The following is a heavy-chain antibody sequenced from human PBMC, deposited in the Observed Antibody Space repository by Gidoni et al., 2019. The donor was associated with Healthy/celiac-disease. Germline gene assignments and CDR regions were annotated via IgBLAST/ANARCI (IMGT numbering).Heavy chain of an antibody. CDR2: ISSSSSYI. D-gene: IGHD5-18*01. CDR1: GFTFSSYS. CDR3: ARETGKRQLWLLDY. J-gene: IGHJ4*02. Sequence: EVQLVESGGGLVKPGGSLRLSCAASGFTFSSYSMTWVRQAPGKGLEWVSSISSSSSYIYYADSVKGRFTISRDNAKNSLYLQMNSLRAEDTAVYYCARETGKRQLWLLDYWGQGTLVTVSS. V-gene: IGHV3-21*01.